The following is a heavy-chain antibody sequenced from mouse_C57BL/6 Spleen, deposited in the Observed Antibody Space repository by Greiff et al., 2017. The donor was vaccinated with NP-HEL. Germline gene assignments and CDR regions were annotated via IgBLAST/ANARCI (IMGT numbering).Heavy chain of an antibody. CDR1: GYTFTDYE. D-gene: IGHD1-1*01. Sequence: QVQLQQSRAELVRPGASVTLSCKASGYTFTDYEMHWVKQTPVHGLEWIGAIDPETGGTAYNQKFKGKAILTADKSSSTAYMELRSLTSEDSAVYYCTREGGYGSSFAYWGQGTLVTVSA. CDR3: TREGGYGSSFAY. J-gene: IGHJ3*01. V-gene: IGHV1-15*01. CDR2: IDPETGGT.